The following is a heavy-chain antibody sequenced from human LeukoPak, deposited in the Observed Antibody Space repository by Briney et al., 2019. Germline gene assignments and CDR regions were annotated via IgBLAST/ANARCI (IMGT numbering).Heavy chain of an antibody. V-gene: IGHV4-59*12. J-gene: IGHJ3*02. CDR1: GGSISSYY. D-gene: IGHD3-10*01. CDR3: ARDSGITKDAFDI. Sequence: SETLSPTCTVSGGSISSYYWSWIRQPPGKGLEWIGYIYYSGSTNYNPSLKSRVNILLDKSKNQFSLKLSSVTAADTAVYYCARDSGITKDAFDIWGQGTVVTVSS. CDR2: IYYSGST.